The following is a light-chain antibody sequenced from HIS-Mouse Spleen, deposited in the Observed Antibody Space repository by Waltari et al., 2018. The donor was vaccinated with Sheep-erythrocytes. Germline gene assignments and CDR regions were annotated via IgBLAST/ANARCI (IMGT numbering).Light chain of an antibody. V-gene: IGLV3-1*01. CDR2: QDS. CDR1: KWGDKN. J-gene: IGLJ2*01. Sequence: SYELTQPPPVSVSPGQTASTTSSGDKWGDKNACGYQQKPAQSPVLVTYQDSKRPSVIPERFSGSNSGNTASLTISGTQAMDEADYYCQAWDSSTAWNVVFGGGTKLTVL. CDR3: QAWDSSTAWNVV.